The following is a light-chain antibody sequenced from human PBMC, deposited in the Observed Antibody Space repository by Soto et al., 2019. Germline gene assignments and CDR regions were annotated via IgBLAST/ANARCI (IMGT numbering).Light chain of an antibody. CDR1: SSNIGSNH. J-gene: IGLJ2*01. CDR2: RSD. V-gene: IGLV1-47*01. Sequence: QLVLTQPPSTSGTPGQRVTISCYGSSSNIGSNHVYWYQQFPGMAPKLLMYRSDQRPTGVPDRFSGSKSGTSASLAISGLRSDDEADYYCSARDDSLSGVVFGGGTKVTVL. CDR3: SARDDSLSGVV.